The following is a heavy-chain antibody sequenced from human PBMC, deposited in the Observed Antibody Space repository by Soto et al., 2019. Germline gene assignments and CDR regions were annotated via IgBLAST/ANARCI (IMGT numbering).Heavy chain of an antibody. CDR3: ARELVSIVVVPAAIGAGP. CDR1: GGTFSSYA. CDR2: IITVFGTT. J-gene: IGHJ5*02. Sequence: SVKVSCKASGGTFSSYAISWVRQAPGQGLEWMGGIITVFGTTNYSQKFQGRVTITTDKSTSTAYMELSSLRSEDTAVYYCARELVSIVVVPAAIGAGPWGQGTLVTVSS. V-gene: IGHV1-69*05. D-gene: IGHD2-2*02.